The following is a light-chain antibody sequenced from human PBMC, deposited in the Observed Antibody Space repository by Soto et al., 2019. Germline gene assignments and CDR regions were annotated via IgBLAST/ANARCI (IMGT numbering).Light chain of an antibody. CDR2: ATS. Sequence: DTQMTQSPSSLTASVGDRVTITCRASQTVAKSLNWYQQKPGKAPDLLIYATSHLHSEVPSRFSGSGSGTDFTLTINSLQPEDFATYYCQQVYRMPPTFGQGTKVDIK. CDR3: QQVYRMPPT. J-gene: IGKJ1*01. CDR1: QTVAKS. V-gene: IGKV1-39*01.